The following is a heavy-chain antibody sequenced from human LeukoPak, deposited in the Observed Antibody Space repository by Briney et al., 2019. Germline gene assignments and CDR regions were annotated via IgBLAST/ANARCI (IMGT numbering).Heavy chain of an antibody. Sequence: PGGSLRLSCAASGFTFSSYSMNWVRQAPGKGLEWVSSISSSSSYTYYADSVKGRFTISRDNAKNSLYLQMNSLRAEDTAVYYCARGTTSGDFDAFDIWGQGTMVTVSS. J-gene: IGHJ3*02. D-gene: IGHD1-1*01. V-gene: IGHV3-21*01. CDR3: ARGTTSGDFDAFDI. CDR2: ISSSSSYT. CDR1: GFTFSSYS.